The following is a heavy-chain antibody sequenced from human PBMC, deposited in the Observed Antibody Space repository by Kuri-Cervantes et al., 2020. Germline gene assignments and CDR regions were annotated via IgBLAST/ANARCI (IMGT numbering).Heavy chain of an antibody. CDR3: AKDVDHRMGPYYFDY. V-gene: IGHV3-21*04. Sequence: GESLKISCAASGFTFSSYSMNWVRQAPGKGLEWVSSISSSSSYIYYADSVKGRFTISRDNAKNSLYLQMNSLRAEDTALYYCAKDVDHRMGPYYFDYWGQGTLVTVSS. CDR2: ISSSSSYI. D-gene: IGHD1-26*01. J-gene: IGHJ4*02. CDR1: GFTFSSYS.